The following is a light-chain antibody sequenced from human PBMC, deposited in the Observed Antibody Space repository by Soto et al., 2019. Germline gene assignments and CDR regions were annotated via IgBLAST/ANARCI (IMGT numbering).Light chain of an antibody. CDR2: GAS. CDR3: QQYNNWPRT. J-gene: IGKJ1*01. V-gene: IGKV3-15*01. CDR1: QSVNSN. Sequence: EIVMTQSPATLSVSPGERATLSCRASQSVNSNLAWYQQKPGQAPSLLIYGASTRATGIPARFSGSGSGTEFTLTISSLQSEDFAVYYCQQYNNWPRTFGQGTKVDIK.